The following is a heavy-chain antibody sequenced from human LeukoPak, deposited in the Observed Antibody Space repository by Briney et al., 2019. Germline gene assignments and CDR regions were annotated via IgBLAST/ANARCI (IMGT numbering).Heavy chain of an antibody. CDR1: GGSFSGYY. J-gene: IGHJ3*02. Sequence: PSETLSLTCAVYGGSFSGYYWSWIRQPPGKGLEWIGEINHSGSTNYNPSLKSRVTISVDTSKNQFSLKLSSVTAADTAVYYCARGRITIFGVVTRDAFDIWGQGTMVTVSS. V-gene: IGHV4-34*01. CDR3: ARGRITIFGVVTRDAFDI. D-gene: IGHD3-3*01. CDR2: INHSGST.